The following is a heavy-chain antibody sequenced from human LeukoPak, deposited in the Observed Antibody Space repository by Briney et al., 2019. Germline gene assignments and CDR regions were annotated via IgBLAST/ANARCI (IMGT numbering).Heavy chain of an antibody. CDR2: IYHSGST. CDR3: ARQETLYRVSFDR. D-gene: IGHD2/OR15-2a*01. J-gene: IGHJ5*02. V-gene: IGHV4-34*01. Sequence: SETLSLTCTLYGGSFSGYYWSWIRQPPGKGLEWIGRIYHSGSTTYNPSLKSRSTMSVDTSKNQFPLRLSSMTAAVTAVYYGARQETLYRVSFDRWGQGTLVTVSS. CDR1: GGSFSGYY.